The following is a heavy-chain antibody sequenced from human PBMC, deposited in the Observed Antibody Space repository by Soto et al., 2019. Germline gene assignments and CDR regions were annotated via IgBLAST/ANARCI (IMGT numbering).Heavy chain of an antibody. D-gene: IGHD1-26*01. J-gene: IGHJ5*02. Sequence: QVQLVQSGAEVKKPGSSVTVSCKASADTFNNYAIAWVRQAPGQGLEWMGGIIPFFCSPKYSQKFQNRVTITVEESTSTSYMTLTGLRSDDTAVYYCARAIVPRFNWFDPWGQGTLVTVSS. CDR2: IIPFFCSP. CDR3: ARAIVPRFNWFDP. CDR1: ADTFNNYA. V-gene: IGHV1-69*01.